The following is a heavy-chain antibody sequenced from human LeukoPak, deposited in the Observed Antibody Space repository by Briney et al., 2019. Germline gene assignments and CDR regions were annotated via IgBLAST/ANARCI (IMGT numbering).Heavy chain of an antibody. Sequence: PSETLSLTCTVSGGSISSYYWSWIRQPPGKGLEWIGYIYYSGSTNYNPSLKSRVTISVDTSKNQFSLKLSSVTAADTAVYYCARGGSGSYYGMDVWGQGTTVTVSS. V-gene: IGHV4-59*01. CDR1: GGSISSYY. CDR3: ARGGSGSYYGMDV. J-gene: IGHJ6*02. D-gene: IGHD1-26*01. CDR2: IYYSGST.